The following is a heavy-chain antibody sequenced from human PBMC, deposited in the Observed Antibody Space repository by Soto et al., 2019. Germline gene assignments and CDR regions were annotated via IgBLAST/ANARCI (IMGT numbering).Heavy chain of an antibody. Sequence: EVQLVESGGGLVLPGGSLRLSCAASGFTFSRYWMHWVRQAPGKGLVWVSRISSYGSDTHYADSVKGRFTISRDNAKNTLYRQMNSLRADDTAVYYCASNYAYAEGYYWYGIDVWGQGTMVTVSS. D-gene: IGHD3-16*01. J-gene: IGHJ6*02. CDR2: ISSYGSDT. CDR1: GFTFSRYW. CDR3: ASNYAYAEGYYWYGIDV. V-gene: IGHV3-74*01.